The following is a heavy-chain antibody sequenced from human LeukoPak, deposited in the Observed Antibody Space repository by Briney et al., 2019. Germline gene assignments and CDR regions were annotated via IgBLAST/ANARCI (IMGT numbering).Heavy chain of an antibody. CDR2: IRSKANSYAT. Sequence: GGSLKLSCAASGFTFSGSAMHWVRQAPGKGLQWVGRIRSKANSYATAYAASVKGRFTISRDDSKNTAYLQMNSLKTEDTAVYYCTSASYSSSWYGFDYWGQGTLVTVSS. V-gene: IGHV3-73*01. J-gene: IGHJ4*02. CDR3: TSASYSSSWYGFDY. CDR1: GFTFSGSA. D-gene: IGHD6-13*01.